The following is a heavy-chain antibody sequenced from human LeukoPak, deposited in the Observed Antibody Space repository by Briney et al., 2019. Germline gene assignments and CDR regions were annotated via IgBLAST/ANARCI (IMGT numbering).Heavy chain of an antibody. J-gene: IGHJ6*02. CDR1: GGSISSYY. Sequence: SETLSLTCTVSGGSISSYYWSWIRQPPGKGLEWIGYIYYSGSTNYNPSLKSRVTISVDTSKNQFSLKLSSVTAADTAVYYCASQVATIGGVYYYYYGMDVWGQGTTVTVSS. D-gene: IGHD5-12*01. CDR2: IYYSGST. CDR3: ASQVATIGGVYYYYYGMDV. V-gene: IGHV4-59*08.